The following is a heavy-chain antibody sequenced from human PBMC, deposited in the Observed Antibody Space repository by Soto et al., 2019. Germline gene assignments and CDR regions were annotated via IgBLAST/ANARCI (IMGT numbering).Heavy chain of an antibody. V-gene: IGHV1-18*04. CDR3: ARASDGYRSGWYVGYFDY. CDR1: GYTFTSYG. D-gene: IGHD6-19*01. Sequence: QVQLVQSGGEVRKPGASVKVSCKASGYTFTSYGVSWVRQAPGQGLEWMGWIRAYTGYTNYAQKFQGRVTITTDTSTSTADMELRSLISDDTAVYYCARASDGYRSGWYVGYFDYWGQGTLVTVSS. J-gene: IGHJ4*02. CDR2: IRAYTGYT.